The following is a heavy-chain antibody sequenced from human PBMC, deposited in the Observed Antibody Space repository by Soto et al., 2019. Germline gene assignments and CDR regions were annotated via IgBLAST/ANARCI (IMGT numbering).Heavy chain of an antibody. V-gene: IGHV1-18*01. Sequence: GASVKASCTASGYTFNSYGISWVRQAPGQGLEWMGWISADNGNTNYAQKLQGRVTMTTDTSTNTAYMELRSLRSDDAAVYYCARDGCSGASCQFDYWGQGTLVTVSS. CDR2: ISADNGNT. J-gene: IGHJ4*02. CDR1: GYTFNSYG. D-gene: IGHD2-15*01. CDR3: ARDGCSGASCQFDY.